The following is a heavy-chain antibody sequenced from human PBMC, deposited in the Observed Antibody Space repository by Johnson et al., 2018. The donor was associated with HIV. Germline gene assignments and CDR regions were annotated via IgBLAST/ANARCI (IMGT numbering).Heavy chain of an antibody. Sequence: VQLVESGGGVVQPGRSLRLSCAASGFTFSSYGMHWVRQAPGKGLEWVAVIWYDGSNKYYADSVKGRFTISRDNSKNTLYLQMNSLRAEDTAMYYCAREVSYYYDSSTYPGDAFDIWGQGTMVTVSS. J-gene: IGHJ3*02. V-gene: IGHV3-33*08. CDR2: IWYDGSNK. CDR3: AREVSYYYDSSTYPGDAFDI. D-gene: IGHD3-22*01. CDR1: GFTFSSYG.